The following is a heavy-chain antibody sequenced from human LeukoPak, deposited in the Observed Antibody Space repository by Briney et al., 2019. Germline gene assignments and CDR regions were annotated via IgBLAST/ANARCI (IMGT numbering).Heavy chain of an antibody. J-gene: IGHJ4*02. CDR3: ARGVRITMVRGAPAGDY. CDR2: IYPGDSDT. D-gene: IGHD3-10*01. V-gene: IGHV5-51*01. CDR1: GYSFTSYW. Sequence: GESLKISCKGSGYSFTSYWIGWVRQMPGKGLGWMGIIYPGDSDTRYSPSFQGQVTISADKSISTAYLQWSSLKASDTAMYYCARGVRITMVRGAPAGDYWGQGTLVTVSS.